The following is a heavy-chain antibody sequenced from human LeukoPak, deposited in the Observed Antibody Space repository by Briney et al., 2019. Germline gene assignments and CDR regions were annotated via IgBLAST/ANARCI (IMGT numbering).Heavy chain of an antibody. CDR3: ARSSGEFDY. CDR2: INHSGST. V-gene: IGHV4-34*01. D-gene: IGHD3-10*01. J-gene: IGHJ4*02. Sequence: SETLSLTCAVYGGSFNGYYWSWIRQPPGKGLEWIGEINHSGSTNYNPSLKGRVTISVDTSKNQFSLKLSSVTAADTAVYYCARSSGEFDYWGQGTLVTVSS. CDR1: GGSFNGYY.